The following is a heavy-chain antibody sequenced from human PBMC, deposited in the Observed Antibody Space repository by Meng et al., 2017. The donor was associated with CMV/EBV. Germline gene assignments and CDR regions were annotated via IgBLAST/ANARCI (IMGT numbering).Heavy chain of an antibody. V-gene: IGHV3-53*01. D-gene: IGHD3-16*01. CDR2: IYSGGST. CDR1: GFTVSSNY. Sequence: GGSLRLSCAASGFTVSSNYMSWVRQAPGKGLEWVSVIYSGGSTYYADSVKGRFTISRDNSKNTLYLQMNSLRAEDTAVYYCAREGDPGVLPSSYYYGMDVWGQGTTVTVSS. J-gene: IGHJ6*02. CDR3: AREGDPGVLPSSYYYGMDV.